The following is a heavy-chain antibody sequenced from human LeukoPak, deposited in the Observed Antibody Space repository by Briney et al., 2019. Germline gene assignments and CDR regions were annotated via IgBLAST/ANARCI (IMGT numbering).Heavy chain of an antibody. J-gene: IGHJ4*02. CDR3: VRGGSKAAATFDY. Sequence: QIHSSGSTFYNPSLKSRLTMSGDTSKNQLSLRLSSATAADTAIYYCVRGGSKAAATFDYWGQGILVTVSS. D-gene: IGHD2-2*01. V-gene: IGHV4-4*07. CDR2: IHSSGST.